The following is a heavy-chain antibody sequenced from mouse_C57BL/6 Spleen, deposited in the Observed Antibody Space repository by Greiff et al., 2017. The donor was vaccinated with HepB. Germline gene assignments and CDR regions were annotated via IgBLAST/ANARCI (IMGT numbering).Heavy chain of an antibody. CDR1: GFTFSSYA. D-gene: IGHD1-1*01. J-gene: IGHJ2*01. V-gene: IGHV5-4*01. CDR3: ARDKTTVVAPYFDY. Sequence: EVQGVESGGGLVKPGGSLKLSCAASGFTFSSYAMSWVRQTPEKRLEWVATISDGGSYTYYPDNVKGRFTISRDNAKNNLYLQMSHLKSEDTAMYYCARDKTTVVAPYFDYWGQGTTLTVSS. CDR2: ISDGGSYT.